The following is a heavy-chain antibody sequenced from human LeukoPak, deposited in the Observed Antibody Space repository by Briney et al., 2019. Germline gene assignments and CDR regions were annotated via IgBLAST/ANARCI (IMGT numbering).Heavy chain of an antibody. J-gene: IGHJ4*02. CDR1: GFTFSSYW. D-gene: IGHD3-22*01. V-gene: IGHV3-7*01. CDR2: IKQDGSEK. Sequence: GGSLRLSCAASGFTFSSYWMSWVRQAPGKGLEWVANIKQDGSEKYYVDSVKGRFTISRDNAKNSLYLQMNSLRAEDTAVYYCARDAYYDSSGYSGDFDYWGQGTLVTVSS. CDR3: ARDAYYDSSGYSGDFDY.